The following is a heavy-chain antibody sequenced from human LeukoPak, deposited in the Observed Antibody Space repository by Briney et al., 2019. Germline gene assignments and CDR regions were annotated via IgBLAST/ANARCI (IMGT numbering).Heavy chain of an antibody. V-gene: IGHV4-34*01. CDR3: ARGVSRLSSSWRRYNWFDP. CDR2: INHSGST. Sequence: SETLSLTCAVYGGSFSGYYWSWIRQPPGKGLEWIGEINHSGSTNYNPSLKSRVTISVDTSKNQFSLKLSSVTAADTAVYYCARGVSRLSSSWRRYNWFDPWGQGTLVTVSS. CDR1: GGSFSGYY. D-gene: IGHD6-13*01. J-gene: IGHJ5*02.